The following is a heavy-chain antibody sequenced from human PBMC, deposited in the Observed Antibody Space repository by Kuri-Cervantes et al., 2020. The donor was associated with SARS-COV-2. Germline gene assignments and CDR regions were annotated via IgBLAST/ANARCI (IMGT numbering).Heavy chain of an antibody. CDR1: GGSISSRY. J-gene: IGHJ6*03. V-gene: IGHV4-59*08. Sequence: SETLSLTCTVSGGSISSRYWSWIRQPPGKGLEWIGYISYNGSTNYSPSLKSRVTISVDTSKNQFSLKLSSVTAADTAVYYCAGSDYYYYMDVWGKGTTVTVSS. CDR3: AGSDYYYYMDV. CDR2: ISYNGST.